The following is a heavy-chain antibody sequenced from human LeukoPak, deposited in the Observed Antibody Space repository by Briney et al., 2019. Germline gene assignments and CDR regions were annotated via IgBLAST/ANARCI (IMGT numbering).Heavy chain of an antibody. Sequence: SETLSLTCTVSGGSISSSYYYWGWIRQPPGKGLEWIGSIYYSGSTYYNPSLKSRVTISVDTSKNQFSLKLSSVTAADTAVYYCARGDFSGGYCYDYWGQGTLVTVSS. CDR2: IYYSGST. CDR1: GGSISSSYYY. V-gene: IGHV4-39*07. J-gene: IGHJ4*02. D-gene: IGHD2-15*01. CDR3: ARGDFSGGYCYDY.